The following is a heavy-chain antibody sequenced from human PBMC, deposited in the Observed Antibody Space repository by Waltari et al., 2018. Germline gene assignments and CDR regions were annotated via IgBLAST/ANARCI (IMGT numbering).Heavy chain of an antibody. V-gene: IGHV4-39*07. D-gene: IGHD3-10*01. J-gene: IGHJ4*02. Sequence: QLQLQESGPGLVKPLETLSLTCTVSGGSINSSSYYWGWIRQPPGKGLEWIGSIYYSGGTLYNPALKSRVTISVDTSKNQFSLKLSSVTAADTAVYYCASEPSGYGSGSSTDYWGQGTLVTVSS. CDR1: GGSINSSSYY. CDR3: ASEPSGYGSGSSTDY. CDR2: IYYSGGT.